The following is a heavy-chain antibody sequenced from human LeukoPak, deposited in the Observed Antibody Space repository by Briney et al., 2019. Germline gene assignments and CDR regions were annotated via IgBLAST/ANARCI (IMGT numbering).Heavy chain of an antibody. CDR1: GGTSSSNA. J-gene: IGHJ4*02. CDR2: SIPIFGTA. Sequence: ASVKVSCKASGGTSSSNAINWVRQAPGQWLELMGWSIPIFGTANYAQKFQGRVTITADESTSTAYMELSSLRSEDTAVYYCARDPTAGAPDYYDSSGYHYFDYWGQGTLVTVSS. CDR3: ARDPTAGAPDYYDSSGYHYFDY. D-gene: IGHD3-22*01. V-gene: IGHV1-69*13.